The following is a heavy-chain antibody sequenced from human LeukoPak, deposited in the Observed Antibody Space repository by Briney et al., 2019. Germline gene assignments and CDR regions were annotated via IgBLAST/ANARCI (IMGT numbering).Heavy chain of an antibody. Sequence: ASVKVSCKVSGSTLTELSMHWVRQAPGKGLEWMGGFDPEDGETIYAQKFQGRVTMTEDTSTDTAYMELSSLRSEDTAVYYCATFLAAPVPESDYWGQGTLVTVSS. CDR2: FDPEDGET. CDR3: ATFLAAPVPESDY. CDR1: GSTLTELS. J-gene: IGHJ4*02. D-gene: IGHD3-3*01. V-gene: IGHV1-24*01.